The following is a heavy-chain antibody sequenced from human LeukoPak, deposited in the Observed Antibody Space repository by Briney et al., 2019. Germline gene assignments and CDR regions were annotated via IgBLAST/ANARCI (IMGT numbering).Heavy chain of an antibody. CDR2: ISSSGSTI. V-gene: IGHV3-48*03. D-gene: IGHD2-15*01. CDR1: GFTFSSYE. CDR3: ARGGWELQGLYYYYYGMDV. Sequence: GGSLRLSCAASGFTFSSYEMNWVRQAPGKGLEWVSYISSSGSTIYYADSVKGRFTISRDNAKNSLYLQMNSLRAEDTAVYSCARGGWELQGLYYYYYGMDVWGQGTTVTVSS. J-gene: IGHJ6*02.